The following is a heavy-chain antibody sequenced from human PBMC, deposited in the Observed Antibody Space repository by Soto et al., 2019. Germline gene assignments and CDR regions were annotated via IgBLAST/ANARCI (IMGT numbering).Heavy chain of an antibody. J-gene: IGHJ6*02. CDR2: ISSSGTYI. D-gene: IGHD2-2*01. Sequence: PGGSLRVSCAASGFTFSTYIMNWVRQSPGKGLEWVSSISSSGTYIHYADSLKGRFTISRDNAKNSLYLQMISLRAEDTAVYYCARDPSDCSSTSCWGYYALDVWGQGTTVTVSS. V-gene: IGHV3-21*01. CDR3: ARDPSDCSSTSCWGYYALDV. CDR1: GFTFSTYI.